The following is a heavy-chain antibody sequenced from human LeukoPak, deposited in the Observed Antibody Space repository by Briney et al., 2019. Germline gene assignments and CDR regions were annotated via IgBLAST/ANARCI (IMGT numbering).Heavy chain of an antibody. V-gene: IGHV1-24*01. D-gene: IGHD3-22*01. CDR2: FDPEDGET. CDR3: AKASLRDYYDSSGSDY. J-gene: IGHJ4*02. Sequence: ASVTVSCKVSGYTLTELSMHWVRQAPGKGLEWMGGFDPEDGETIYAQKFQGRVTMTEDTSTDTAYMELSSLRSEDTAVYYCAKASLRDYYDSSGSDYWGQGTLVTVSS. CDR1: GYTLTELS.